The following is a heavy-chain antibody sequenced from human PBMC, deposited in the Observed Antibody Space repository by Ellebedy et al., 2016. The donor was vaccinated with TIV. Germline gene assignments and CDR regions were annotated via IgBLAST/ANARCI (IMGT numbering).Heavy chain of an antibody. J-gene: IGHJ4*02. V-gene: IGHV4-39*01. Sequence: MPGGSLRLSCTVSGGSISNSDYCWNWIRQPPGKGLEWIGSIYYSGSAYYNPSLKSRVTVSVDTSKNQFSLNLRTVTAADTAVYYCARTDPWQPIDDWGQGILVSVSS. CDR3: ARTDPWQPIDD. CDR2: IYYSGSA. D-gene: IGHD2-21*02. CDR1: GGSISNSDYC.